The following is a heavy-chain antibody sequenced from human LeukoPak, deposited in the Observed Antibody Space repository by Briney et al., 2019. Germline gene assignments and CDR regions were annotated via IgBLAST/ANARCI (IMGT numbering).Heavy chain of an antibody. J-gene: IGHJ4*02. V-gene: IGHV4-34*01. CDR2: INHSGST. CDR3: ARDSSSWGLNY. Sequence: PSETLSLTCAVYGGSFSGYYWSWIRQPPGKGLEWIGEINHSGSTNYNPSLKSRATISVDTSKNQFSLKLSSVTAADTAVYYCARDSSSWGLNYWGQGTLVTVSS. CDR1: GGSFSGYY. D-gene: IGHD6-13*01.